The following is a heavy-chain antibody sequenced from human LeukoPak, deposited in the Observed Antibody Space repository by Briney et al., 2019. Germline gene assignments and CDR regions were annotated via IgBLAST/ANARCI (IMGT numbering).Heavy chain of an antibody. CDR3: ARWNKGYSYGYGYYFDY. J-gene: IGHJ4*02. V-gene: IGHV3-7*01. CDR1: GFTFSSCW. Sequence: PGGSLRLSCAASGFTFSSCWMSWVRQAPGKGLEWVANIKQDGSEKYYVDSVKGRFTISRDNAKNSLYLQMNSLRAEDTAVYYCARWNKGYSYGYGYYFDYWGQGTLVTVSS. CDR2: IKQDGSEK. D-gene: IGHD5-18*01.